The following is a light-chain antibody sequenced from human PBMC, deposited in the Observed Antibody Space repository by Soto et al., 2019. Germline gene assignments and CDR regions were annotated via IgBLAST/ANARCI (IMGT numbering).Light chain of an antibody. J-gene: IGKJ5*01. CDR3: QQRSNWP. CDR1: QSVSNF. CDR2: DAS. Sequence: EIVLTQSPATLSLSPGERATLSCRASQSVSNFLPWYQQKPGQAPRLLIYDASNRATGIPARSSDSGSGTDSTLTISSLEPEDFAVYYCQQRSNWPFGQGTRLEIK. V-gene: IGKV3-11*01.